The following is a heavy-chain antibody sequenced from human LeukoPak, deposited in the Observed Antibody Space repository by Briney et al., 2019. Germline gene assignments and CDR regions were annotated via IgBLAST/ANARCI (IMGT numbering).Heavy chain of an antibody. D-gene: IGHD1-26*01. CDR3: ARVFISGSYRDGFDI. V-gene: IGHV3-21*04. Sequence: SVKGRFTISRDNAKNSLYLQMNSLRAEDTAVYYCARVFISGSYRDGFDIWGQGTMVTVSS. J-gene: IGHJ3*02.